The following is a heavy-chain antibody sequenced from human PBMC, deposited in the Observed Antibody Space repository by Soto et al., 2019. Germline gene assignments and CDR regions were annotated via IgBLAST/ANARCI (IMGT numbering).Heavy chain of an antibody. D-gene: IGHD6-13*01. CDR2: INHSGST. V-gene: IGHV4-34*01. J-gene: IGHJ5*02. CDR1: GGSFSGYY. Sequence: PSETLSLTCAVYGGSFSGYYWSWILQPPWKGLEWIGEINHSGSTNYNPSLKSRVTISVDTSKNQFSLKLSSVTAADTAVYYCARTTGVAAAGLNAFDPWGQGTLVTVSS. CDR3: ARTTGVAAAGLNAFDP.